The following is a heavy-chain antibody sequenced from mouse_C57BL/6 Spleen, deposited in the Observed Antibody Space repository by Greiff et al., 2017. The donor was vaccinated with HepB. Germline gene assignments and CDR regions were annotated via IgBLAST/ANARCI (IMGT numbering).Heavy chain of an antibody. J-gene: IGHJ1*03. CDR2: IDPNSGGT. CDR1: GYTFTSYW. V-gene: IGHV1-72*01. Sequence: QVQLKQPGAELVKPGASVKLSCKASGYTFTSYWMHWVKQRPGRGLEWIGRIDPNSGGTKYNEKFKSKATLTVDKPSSTAYMQLSSLTSEDSAVYYCARRGIYYGNYGGYFDVWGTGTTVTVSS. CDR3: ARRGIYYGNYGGYFDV. D-gene: IGHD2-1*01.